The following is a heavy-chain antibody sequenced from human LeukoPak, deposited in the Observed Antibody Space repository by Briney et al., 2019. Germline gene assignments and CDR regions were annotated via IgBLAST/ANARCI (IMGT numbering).Heavy chain of an antibody. V-gene: IGHV1-2*06. CDR2: ISPNSGAT. CDR1: GYTFTDNY. CDR3: ARVLFRGSSRFDY. J-gene: IGHJ4*02. Sequence: GASVKVSCKASGYTFTDNYIHWVRQAPGQGLEWMGRISPNSGATNYAQNFLGRVTMARDTSISTAYMELNSLTSDDTAVYYCARVLFRGSSRFDYWGQGTLVIVSS. D-gene: IGHD1-26*01.